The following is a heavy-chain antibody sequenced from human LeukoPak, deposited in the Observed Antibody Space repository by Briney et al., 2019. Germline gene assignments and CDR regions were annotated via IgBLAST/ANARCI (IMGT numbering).Heavy chain of an antibody. J-gene: IGHJ6*03. CDR2: INHSGST. CDR1: GGSFSGYY. D-gene: IGHD3-10*01. CDR3: ARGPSITMVRGGQWYYYMDV. Sequence: SETLSLTCAVYGGSFSGYYWSWIRQPPGKGLEWIGEINHSGSTNYNPSLKSRVTISVDTSKNQFSLKLSSVTAADTAVYYCARGPSITMVRGGQWYYYMDVWGKGTTVTISS. V-gene: IGHV4-34*01.